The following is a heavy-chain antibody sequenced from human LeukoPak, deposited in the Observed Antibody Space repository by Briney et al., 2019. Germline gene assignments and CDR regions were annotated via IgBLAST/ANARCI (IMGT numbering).Heavy chain of an antibody. CDR2: ISSSGSTI. J-gene: IGHJ6*03. CDR3: ARDRAPWLGESPYYMDV. V-gene: IGHV3-48*03. D-gene: IGHD3-10*01. Sequence: PGGSLRLSCAASGFTFSSYEMNWVRQAPGKGLEWVSYISSSGSTIYYADSVKGRFTISRDNAKNSLYLQMNSLRAEDTAVYYCARDRAPWLGESPYYMDVWGKGTTVTVSS. CDR1: GFTFSSYE.